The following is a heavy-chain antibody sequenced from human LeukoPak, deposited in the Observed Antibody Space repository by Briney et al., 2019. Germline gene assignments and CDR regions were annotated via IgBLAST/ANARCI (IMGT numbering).Heavy chain of an antibody. CDR3: ARDPHTYYYDRRRFKWRAP. V-gene: IGHV3-11*01. Sequence: PGGSLRLSCAASGFTFSDYYMSWIRQAPGKGLEWVSYISSSGSTIYYADSVKGRFTISRDNAKNSLYLQMNSLRAEDTAVYYCARDPHTYYYDRRRFKWRAPWGQGTLVSVSS. D-gene: IGHD3-22*01. CDR1: GFTFSDYY. CDR2: ISSSGSTI. J-gene: IGHJ5*02.